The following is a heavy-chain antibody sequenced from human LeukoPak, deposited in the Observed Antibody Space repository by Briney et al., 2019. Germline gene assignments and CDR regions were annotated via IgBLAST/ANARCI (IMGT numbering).Heavy chain of an antibody. CDR2: VDPEDGET. J-gene: IGHJ4*02. CDR3: ATHGIYDFFPFDY. V-gene: IGHV1-69-2*01. D-gene: IGHD3-3*01. Sequence: STVKISCKVSRYTFTDYYMHWVKQAPGKGLEWMGLVDPEDGETIYAEKFQGRVTITADTPTDTAYMELSIRRSECTFVYYCATHGIYDFFPFDYWGQKTPVTVSS. CDR1: RYTFTDYY.